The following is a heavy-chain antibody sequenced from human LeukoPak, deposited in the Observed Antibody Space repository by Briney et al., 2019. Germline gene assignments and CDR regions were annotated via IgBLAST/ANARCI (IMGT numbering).Heavy chain of an antibody. CDR1: GYTLTELS. Sequence: ASVTVSCKVSGYTLTELSMHWVRQAPGKGLEWMGGFDPEDGETIYAQKFQGRVTMTEDTSTDTAYMELSGLRSEDTAVYYCATVVGATNYGMDVWGQGTTVTVSS. D-gene: IGHD1-26*01. CDR2: FDPEDGET. J-gene: IGHJ6*02. CDR3: ATVVGATNYGMDV. V-gene: IGHV1-24*01.